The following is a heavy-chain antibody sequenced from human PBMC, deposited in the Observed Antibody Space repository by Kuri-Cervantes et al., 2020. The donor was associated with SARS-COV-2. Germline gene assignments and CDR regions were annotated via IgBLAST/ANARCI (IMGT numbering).Heavy chain of an antibody. J-gene: IGHJ4*01. D-gene: IGHD3-10*02. CDR3: ARHPVRGSSHPVWYFGY. Sequence: SETLSLTCRVSGGYMSNYWSWIRQSPGRGLEWIGSIYYSGSTYSAPSLESRVTMSVDTSKNQFSLQVSSVTAADAAVYYCARHPVRGSSHPVWYFGYWGQGTLVTVSS. CDR1: GGYMSNY. V-gene: IGHV4-39*01. CDR2: IYYSGST.